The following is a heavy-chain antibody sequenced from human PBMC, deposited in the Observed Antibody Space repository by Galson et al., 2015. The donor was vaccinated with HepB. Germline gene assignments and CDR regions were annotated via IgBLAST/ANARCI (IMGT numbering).Heavy chain of an antibody. CDR1: GFTVSSNY. CDR2: IYSGGST. D-gene: IGHD3-10*01. CDR3: ARDRGIYYYCYMDV. V-gene: IGHV3-66*01. Sequence: SLRLSCAASGFTVSSNYMSWVRQAPGKGLEWVSVIYSGGSTYYADSVKGRFTISRDNSKNTLYLQMNSLRAEDTAVYYCARDRGIYYYCYMDVWGKGTTVTVSS. J-gene: IGHJ6*03.